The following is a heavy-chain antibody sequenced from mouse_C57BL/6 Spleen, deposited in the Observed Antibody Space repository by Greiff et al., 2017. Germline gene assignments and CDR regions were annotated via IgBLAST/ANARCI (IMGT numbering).Heavy chain of an antibody. J-gene: IGHJ1*03. CDR3: ATRGLYYGNYNWYFDV. Sequence: VQLQQSGPELVKPGASVKISCKASGYSFTDYYMNWVKQSNGKSLEWIGVINPNYGTTSYNQKFKGKATLTVDQSSSTAYMQLNSLTSEDSAVYYCATRGLYYGNYNWYFDVWGTGTTVTVSS. D-gene: IGHD2-1*01. CDR2: INPNYGTT. V-gene: IGHV1-39*01. CDR1: GYSFTDYY.